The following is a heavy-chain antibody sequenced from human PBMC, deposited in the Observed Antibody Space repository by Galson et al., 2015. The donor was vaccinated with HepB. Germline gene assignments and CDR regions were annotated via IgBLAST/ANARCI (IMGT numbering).Heavy chain of an antibody. D-gene: IGHD6-13*01. J-gene: IGHJ6*02. Sequence: SLRLSCAASGFTFSSYSMNWVRQAPGKGLEWVSSISSSSSYIYYADSVKGRFTISRDNAKNSLYLQMNSLRAEDTAVYYCARSKVGQQLVHYYYYGMDVWGQGTTVTVSS. CDR3: ARSKVGQQLVHYYYYGMDV. CDR1: GFTFSSYS. V-gene: IGHV3-21*01. CDR2: ISSSSSYI.